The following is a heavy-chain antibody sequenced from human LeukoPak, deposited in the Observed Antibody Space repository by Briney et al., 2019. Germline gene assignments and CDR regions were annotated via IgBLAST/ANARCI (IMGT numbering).Heavy chain of an antibody. V-gene: IGHV7-4-1*02. D-gene: IGHD5-12*01. J-gene: IGHJ6*02. CDR3: AIQEALVATMGYYYYGMDV. CDR2: INTNTGNP. CDR1: GYTFTSYG. Sequence: ASVKVSCKASGYTFTSYGVNWVRQAPGQGLEWMGWINTNTGNPTYAQGFTGRFVFSLDTSVSTAYLQISSLKAEDTAVYYCAIQEALVATMGYYYYGMDVWGQGTTVTVSS.